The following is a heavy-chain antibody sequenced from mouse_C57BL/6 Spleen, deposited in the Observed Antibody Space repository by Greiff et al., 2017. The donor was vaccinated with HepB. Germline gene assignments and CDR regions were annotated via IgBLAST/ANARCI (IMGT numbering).Heavy chain of an antibody. D-gene: IGHD1-1*01. CDR2: ISSGGDYI. J-gene: IGHJ4*01. V-gene: IGHV5-9-1*02. CDR3: TREGSTTVVGYYAMDY. CDR1: GFTFSSYA. Sequence: EVMLVESGEGLVKPGGSLKLSCAASGFTFSSYAMSWVRQTPEKRLEWVAYISSGGDYIYYADTVKGRFTISRDNARNTLYLKMSSLKSEDTAMYYCTREGSTTVVGYYAMDYWGQGTSVTVSS.